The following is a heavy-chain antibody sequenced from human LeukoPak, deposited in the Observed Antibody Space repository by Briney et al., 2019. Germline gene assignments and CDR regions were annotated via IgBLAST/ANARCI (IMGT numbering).Heavy chain of an antibody. Sequence: SETLSLTCTVSGGSISSYYWSWIRQPPGKGLEWIWYIYYSGSTNYNPSLESRVTMSVDTSKNQFSLKLSSVTAADTAVYYCARGTLGFAPTYYYDSSGYYRPRIDYWGQGTLVTVSS. CDR1: GGSISSYY. J-gene: IGHJ4*02. V-gene: IGHV4-59*12. D-gene: IGHD3-22*01. CDR2: IYYSGST. CDR3: ARGTLGFAPTYYYDSSGYYRPRIDY.